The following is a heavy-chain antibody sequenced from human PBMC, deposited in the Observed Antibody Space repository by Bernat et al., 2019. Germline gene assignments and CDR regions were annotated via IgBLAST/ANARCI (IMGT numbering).Heavy chain of an antibody. CDR1: GFTFSSYA. D-gene: IGHD6-6*01. J-gene: IGHJ6*02. Sequence: VQLLESGGGLVQPGGSLRLSCAASGFTFSSYAMTWVRQAPGKGLEWVAVISYDGSNQYYADSVKGRFTISRDNSKNTLYLQMNSLRGEDTAVYYCARDAISSIAAPDYYYYYGMDVWGQGTTVTVSS. CDR3: ARDAISSIAAPDYYYYYGMDV. CDR2: ISYDGSNQ. V-gene: IGHV3-30-3*01.